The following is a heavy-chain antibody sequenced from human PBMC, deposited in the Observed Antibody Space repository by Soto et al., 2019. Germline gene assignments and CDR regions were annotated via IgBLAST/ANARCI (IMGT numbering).Heavy chain of an antibody. D-gene: IGHD2-8*01. Sequence: QVQLQESGPGLVKPSETLSLTCTVSGGSISGGVHSWSWIRQPPGKGLEWIGHSFDSGSTYYNPYLKSRLTISVDTYKNQFSLRLSSVTAAYTAVYYCARESMPLTNDWYFDLWGRGNLVTVSS. CDR2: SFDSGST. V-gene: IGHV4-30-4*01. CDR3: ARESMPLTNDWYFDL. J-gene: IGHJ2*01. CDR1: GGSISGGVHS.